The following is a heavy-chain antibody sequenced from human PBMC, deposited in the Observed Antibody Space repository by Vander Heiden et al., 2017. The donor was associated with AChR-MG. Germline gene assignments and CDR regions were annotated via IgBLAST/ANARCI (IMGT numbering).Heavy chain of an antibody. V-gene: IGHV4-31*03. Sequence: QVALQETGPGLVKPSQPLSLTCTVSGGSISRRYSHWSWIRQNPGKGLEWIGYIYYSGSTYYNPSLKSRLTISLDTSNNQFSLKLSSMTAADTAVYYCARVGGRTSSSAPFDYWGQGTLVTVSS. CDR2: IYYSGST. D-gene: IGHD6-6*01. J-gene: IGHJ4*02. CDR3: ARVGGRTSSSAPFDY. CDR1: GGSISRRYSH.